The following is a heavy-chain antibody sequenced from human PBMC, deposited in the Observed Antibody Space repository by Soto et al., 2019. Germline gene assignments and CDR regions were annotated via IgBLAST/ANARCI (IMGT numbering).Heavy chain of an antibody. J-gene: IGHJ6*02. V-gene: IGHV4-39*01. CDR2: IYYSGST. CDR3: ARQDSGDYYYYYGMDV. Sequence: SETLSLTCTVSGGSISSSSYYWGWIRQPPGKGLEWIGSIYYSGSTYYNPSLKSRVTISVDTSKNQFSLKLSSVTAADTAVYYCARQDSGDYYYYYGMDVWGQGTTVT. CDR1: GGSISSSSYY. D-gene: IGHD4-17*01.